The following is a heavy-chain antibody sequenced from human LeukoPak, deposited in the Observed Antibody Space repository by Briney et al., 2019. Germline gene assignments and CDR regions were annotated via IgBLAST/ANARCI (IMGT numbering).Heavy chain of an antibody. CDR2: ISGSAGTT. J-gene: IGHJ4*02. D-gene: IGHD3-10*01. CDR1: GFTFINYG. V-gene: IGHV3-23*01. CDR3: AKDAMDYYGSGVFDY. Sequence: PGGTLRLSCATSGFTFINYGMSWVHQAPGKGLEWVSAISGSAGTTYYADSVRGRFTISRDTSKTTVYLQMNSLRAEDTAVYFCAKDAMDYYGSGVFDYWGQGTLVTYSS.